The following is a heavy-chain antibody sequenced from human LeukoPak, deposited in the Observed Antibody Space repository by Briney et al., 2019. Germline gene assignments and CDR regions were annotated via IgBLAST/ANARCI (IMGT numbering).Heavy chain of an antibody. CDR1: GGSISSGDYY. J-gene: IGHJ4*02. CDR2: IYYSGST. CDR3: ARNEVVYQDYYGSVSIPHFDN. Sequence: NPSQTLSLTCTVSGGSISSGDYYWSWIRQPPGKGLEWIGYIYYSGSTYYNPSLKSRVTISVDTSKNQFSLKLSSVTAADSAVYYCARNEVVYQDYYGSVSIPHFDNWGQETLVTVSS. D-gene: IGHD3-10*01. V-gene: IGHV4-30-4*01.